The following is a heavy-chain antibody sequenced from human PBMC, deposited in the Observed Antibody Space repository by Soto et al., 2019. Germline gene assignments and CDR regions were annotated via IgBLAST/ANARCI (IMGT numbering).Heavy chain of an antibody. J-gene: IGHJ4*02. V-gene: IGHV3-15*01. CDR1: GFTFSNAW. D-gene: IGHD2-2*01. CDR2: IKSKTDGGTT. Sequence: GGSLRLSCAASGFTFSNAWMSWVRQAPGKGLEWVGRIKSKTDGGTTDYAAPVKGRFSISRDDSKNTLYLQMNSLKTEDTAVYYCTTVWVVYQPSSAGVAYYFDYWGQGTLVTVSS. CDR3: TTVWVVYQPSSAGVAYYFDY.